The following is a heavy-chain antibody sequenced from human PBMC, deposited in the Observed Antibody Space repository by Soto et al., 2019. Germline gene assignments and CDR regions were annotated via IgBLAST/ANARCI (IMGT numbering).Heavy chain of an antibody. J-gene: IGHJ3*02. CDR2: IYYSGST. CDR3: ARLEGPDCSSTSCYSDI. Sequence: SETLSLTCTVSGGSISSYYWSWIWQPPGKGLEWIGYIYYSGSTNYNPSLKSRVTISVDTSKNQFSLKLSSVTAADTAVYYCARLEGPDCSSTSCYSDIWGQGTMVTVSS. CDR1: GGSISSYY. V-gene: IGHV4-59*08. D-gene: IGHD2-2*01.